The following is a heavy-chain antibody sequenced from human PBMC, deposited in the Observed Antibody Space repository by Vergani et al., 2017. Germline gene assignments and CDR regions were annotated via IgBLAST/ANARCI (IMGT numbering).Heavy chain of an antibody. Sequence: QLQLQESRPGLVKPSETLSLTCTVSGGSISSSSYYWGWIRQPPGKGLEWIGSIYYSGSTYYSPSLKSRVTISVDTSKNQFSLKLSSVTAADTAVYDCASPNYDSDALIGWGQGTLVTVSS. D-gene: IGHD3-22*01. CDR2: IYYSGST. J-gene: IGHJ4*02. CDR1: GGSISSSSYY. V-gene: IGHV4-39*01. CDR3: ASPNYDSDALIG.